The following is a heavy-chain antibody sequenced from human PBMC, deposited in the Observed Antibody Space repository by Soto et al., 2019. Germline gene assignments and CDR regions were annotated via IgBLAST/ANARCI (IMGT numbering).Heavy chain of an antibody. J-gene: IGHJ4*02. D-gene: IGHD3-22*01. Sequence: GGSLRLSCAASGFTFSSYAMHWVRQAPGKXLEWVAVISYDGSNKYYADSVKGRFTISRDNSKNTLYLQMNSLRAEDTAVYYCATYYYDSSGYYYFVTSGRPEGNFDYWGQGTLVTVSS. V-gene: IGHV3-30-3*01. CDR3: ATYYYDSSGYYYFVTSGRPEGNFDY. CDR1: GFTFSSYA. CDR2: ISYDGSNK.